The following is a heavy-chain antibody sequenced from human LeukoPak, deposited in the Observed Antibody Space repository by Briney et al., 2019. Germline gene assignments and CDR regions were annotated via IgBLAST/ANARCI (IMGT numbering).Heavy chain of an antibody. CDR3: ARGPHQHWPLGQF. Sequence: SETLSLTCAVNGGSFSGYHWTWIRQPPGKGLDYIGEINDSGSPIYNPSLKSRVTISVDTSKNQFSVNLTSVTAADTAVYYCARGPHQHWPLGQFWGQGSLVTVSS. J-gene: IGHJ4*02. CDR1: GGSFSGYH. V-gene: IGHV4-34*01. CDR2: INDSGSP. D-gene: IGHD2-2*01.